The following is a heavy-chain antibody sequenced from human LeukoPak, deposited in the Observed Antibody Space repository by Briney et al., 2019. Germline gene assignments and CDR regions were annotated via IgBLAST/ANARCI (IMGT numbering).Heavy chain of an antibody. CDR1: GFTFSSYG. Sequence: AGGSLRLSCAASGFTFSSYGMHWVRQAPGKGLEWVAVIWYDGSNKYYADSVKGRFTISRDNSKNTLYLQMNSLRAEDTAVYYCAKDLPELLGAFGIWGQGTMVTVSS. J-gene: IGHJ3*02. D-gene: IGHD1-7*01. CDR3: AKDLPELLGAFGI. CDR2: IWYDGSNK. V-gene: IGHV3-33*06.